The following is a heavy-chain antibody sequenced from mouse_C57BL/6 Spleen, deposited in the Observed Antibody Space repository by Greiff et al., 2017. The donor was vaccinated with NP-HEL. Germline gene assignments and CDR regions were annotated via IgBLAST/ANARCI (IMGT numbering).Heavy chain of an antibody. Sequence: EVQGVESGPELVKPGDSVKISCKASGYSFTGYFMNWVMQSHGKSLEWIGRINPYNGDTFYNQKFKGKATLTVDKSSSTAHMELRSLTSEDSAVYYCAREGAYYSNYFYAMDYWGQGTSVTVSS. J-gene: IGHJ4*01. V-gene: IGHV1-20*01. CDR2: INPYNGDT. CDR1: GYSFTGYF. CDR3: AREGAYYSNYFYAMDY. D-gene: IGHD2-5*01.